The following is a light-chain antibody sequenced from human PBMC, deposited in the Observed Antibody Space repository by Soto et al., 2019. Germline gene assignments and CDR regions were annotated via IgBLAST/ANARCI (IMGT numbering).Light chain of an antibody. Sequence: EFVLTQSPGTLSFSPGERATLSCRSSQTVRNNYLAWYQQKPGQAPRLLIYDASSRATGIPDRFSGGGSGTDFTLTISRLEPEDFAVYSCQQFSSYPITFGGGTKVE. CDR1: QTVRNNY. CDR2: DAS. V-gene: IGKV3-20*01. J-gene: IGKJ4*01. CDR3: QQFSSYPIT.